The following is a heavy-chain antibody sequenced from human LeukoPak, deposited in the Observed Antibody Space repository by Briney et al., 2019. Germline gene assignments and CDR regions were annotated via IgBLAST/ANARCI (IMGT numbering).Heavy chain of an antibody. CDR2: ISYDGSNK. J-gene: IGHJ4*02. Sequence: PGRSLRLSCAASGFTFSSYAMHWVRQAPGKGLEWVAVISYDGSNKYYADSMKGRFTISRDNSKNTLYLQMNSLRAEDTAVYYCARVPGVEPFFDYWGQGTLVTVSS. CDR1: GFTFSSYA. CDR3: ARVPGVEPFFDY. D-gene: IGHD3-3*01. V-gene: IGHV3-30-3*01.